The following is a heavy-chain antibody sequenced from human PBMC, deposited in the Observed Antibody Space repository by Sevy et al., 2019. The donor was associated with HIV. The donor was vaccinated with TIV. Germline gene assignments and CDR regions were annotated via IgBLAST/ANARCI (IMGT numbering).Heavy chain of an antibody. CDR1: GGSISSYY. CDR2: IYTSGNT. D-gene: IGHD6-13*01. V-gene: IGHV4-4*07. CDR3: AGAAIHTGDFEY. J-gene: IGHJ4*02. Sequence: SETLSLTCTVSGGSISSYYWSWIRQPSGKGLEWIGRIYTSGNTHYNPSLKSRVTMSVDTSKNQFSLNLSYVTAADTAVYYSAGAAIHTGDFEYRGQGTLVTVSS.